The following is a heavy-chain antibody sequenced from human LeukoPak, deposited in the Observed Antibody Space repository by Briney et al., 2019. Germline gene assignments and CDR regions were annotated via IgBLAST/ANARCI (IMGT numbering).Heavy chain of an antibody. CDR1: GYTFTSYD. J-gene: IGHJ4*02. CDR3: ARDRGSYYYGSGSYYTIDY. CDR2: IIPIFGTA. D-gene: IGHD3-10*01. V-gene: IGHV1-69*05. Sequence: SVKVSCKASGYTFTSYDINWVRQATGQGLEWMGRIIPIFGTANYAQKFQGRVTITTDESTSTAYMELSSLRSEDTAVYYCARDRGSYYYGSGSYYTIDYWGQGTLVTVSS.